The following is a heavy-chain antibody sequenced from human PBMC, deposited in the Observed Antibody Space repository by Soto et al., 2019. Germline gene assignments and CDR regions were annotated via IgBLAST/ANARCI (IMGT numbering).Heavy chain of an antibody. Sequence: EVQLLDSGGGLVQPGGSLRLSCTASGFTFSDYAMSWVRQPPGKGLEWVSVIGAGGSTYYADSVKGRFTVSRANSKNTLYLQMNSQRAEDTAVYYCANVPIWCSSTSCYTEGFDYWGQGTLVTVSS. D-gene: IGHD2-2*02. CDR3: ANVPIWCSSTSCYTEGFDY. CDR2: IGAGGST. J-gene: IGHJ4*02. CDR1: GFTFSDYA. V-gene: IGHV3-23*01.